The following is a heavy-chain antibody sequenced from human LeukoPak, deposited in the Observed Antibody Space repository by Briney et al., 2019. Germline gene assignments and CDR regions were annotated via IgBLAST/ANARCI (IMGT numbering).Heavy chain of an antibody. CDR3: ARSVDYDFWSGSDY. CDR2: ISSSGSTI. Sequence: KTGGSLRLSCAASGFTFSDYYMSWIRQAPGKGLEWVSYISSSGSTIYYADSVKGRFTISRDNAKNSLYLQMNSLRAEDTAVYYCARSVDYDFWSGSDYWGQGTLVTVSS. D-gene: IGHD3-3*01. J-gene: IGHJ4*02. V-gene: IGHV3-11*04. CDR1: GFTFSDYY.